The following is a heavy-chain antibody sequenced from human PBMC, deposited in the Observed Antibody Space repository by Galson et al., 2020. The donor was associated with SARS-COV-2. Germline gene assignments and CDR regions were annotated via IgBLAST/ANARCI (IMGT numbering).Heavy chain of an antibody. D-gene: IGHD3-22*01. Sequence: SETLSLTCTVSGGSISSGDYYWSWIRQPPGKGLEWIGYIYYSGSTYYNPSLKSRVTISVDTSKNQFSLKLSSVTAADTAVYYCARDRAFGDSSGYYYVHPGLFDYWGQGTLVTVSS. CDR1: GGSISSGDYY. V-gene: IGHV4-30-4*01. CDR2: IYYSGST. CDR3: ARDRAFGDSSGYYYVHPGLFDY. J-gene: IGHJ4*02.